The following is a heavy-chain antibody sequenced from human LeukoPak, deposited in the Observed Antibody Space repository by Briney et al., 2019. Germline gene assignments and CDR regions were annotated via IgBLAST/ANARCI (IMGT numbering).Heavy chain of an antibody. J-gene: IGHJ4*02. CDR2: INPNRGDT. Sequence: ASVRVSCKASGYTFTNYYIHWVRQAPGHGLEWMGWINPNRGDTNYAQKFQGRVTMTRDTSISTAFMELTRLTSDDTAVYYCTRDLLGFATTPLSDWGQGTLVTVPS. D-gene: IGHD4-17*01. CDR1: GYTFTNYY. V-gene: IGHV1-2*02. CDR3: TRDLLGFATTPLSD.